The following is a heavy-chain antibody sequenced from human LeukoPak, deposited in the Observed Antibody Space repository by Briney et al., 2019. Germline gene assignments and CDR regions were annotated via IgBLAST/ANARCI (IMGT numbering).Heavy chain of an antibody. CDR2: IYSAGST. D-gene: IGHD3-10*01. CDR3: ARGIYGSGSYFGYYFDY. J-gene: IGHJ4*02. CDR1: GFTVSSNY. Sequence: GGSLRLSCAASGFTVSSNYMSWVRQTPGKGLEWVSVIYSAGSTYYADSVKGRFTISRDNSKNTLYLQMNSLRAEDTAVYYCARGIYGSGSYFGYYFDYWGQGTLVTVSS. V-gene: IGHV3-53*01.